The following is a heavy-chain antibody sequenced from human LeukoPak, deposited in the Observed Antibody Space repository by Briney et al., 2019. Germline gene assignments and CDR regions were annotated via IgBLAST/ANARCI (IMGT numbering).Heavy chain of an antibody. CDR1: GFIFSSYQ. Sequence: GGSLRLSCAASGFIFSSYQMNWVRQAPGKGLEWVSHISTSGSTTYYADSVKGRLTISRDNAKNSLYLQMNSLRAEDTAVYYCASDGFDYWGQGTLVTVSS. J-gene: IGHJ4*02. V-gene: IGHV3-48*03. CDR3: ASDGFDY. CDR2: ISTSGSTT.